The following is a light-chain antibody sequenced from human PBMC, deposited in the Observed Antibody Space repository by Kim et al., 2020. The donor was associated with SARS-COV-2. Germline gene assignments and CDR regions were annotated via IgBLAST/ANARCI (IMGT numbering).Light chain of an antibody. Sequence: SYELTQPPSVSVSPGQTASITCSGDDLGNRPTSWYQQKPGQVPVLVIYQDDKRPSGIPERFSGSNSGNTATLTLSGTQALDEADYYCQAWDSSPWVFGGGTQLTVL. V-gene: IGLV3-1*01. CDR1: DLGNRP. J-gene: IGLJ3*02. CDR3: QAWDSSPWV. CDR2: QDD.